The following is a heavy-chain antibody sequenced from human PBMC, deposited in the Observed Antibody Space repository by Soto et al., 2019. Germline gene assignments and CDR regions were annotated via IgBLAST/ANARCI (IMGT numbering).Heavy chain of an antibody. J-gene: IGHJ4*02. D-gene: IGHD6-19*01. CDR3: ARSRGWYMLDY. V-gene: IGHV4-4*02. CDR2: ISHSGST. CDR1: GDSISSSYW. Sequence: QVQLQESGPGLVKPSGTLSLACAVSGDSISSSYWWSWVRQPPGKGLEWIGDISHSGSTTYNPSLKSRVTISLDKSENQFSLRLTSVTAADTAVYYCARSRGWYMLDYWGQGTLVTVSS.